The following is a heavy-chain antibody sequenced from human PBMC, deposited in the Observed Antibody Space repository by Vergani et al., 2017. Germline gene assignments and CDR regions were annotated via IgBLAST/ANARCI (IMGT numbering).Heavy chain of an antibody. Sequence: VQLVESGGGVVQPGRSLRLSCAASGFTFSSYDMHWVRQATGKGLEWVSAIGTAGDTYYPGSVKGRFTISRENAKNSLYLQMNSLRAGDTAVYYCARGSLEDIVATISFAFDIWGQGTMVTVSS. CDR3: ARGSLEDIVATISFAFDI. CDR2: IGTAGDT. V-gene: IGHV3-13*01. J-gene: IGHJ3*02. CDR1: GFTFSSYD. D-gene: IGHD5-12*01.